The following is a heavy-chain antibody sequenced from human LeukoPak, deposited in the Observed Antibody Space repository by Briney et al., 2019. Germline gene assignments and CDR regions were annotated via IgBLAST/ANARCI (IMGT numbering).Heavy chain of an antibody. CDR3: ARERFCSSTSCSRFDP. J-gene: IGHJ5*02. Sequence: ASVKVSCKASGYTFTSYGISWVRQAPGQGLEWMGWISAYNGNTNYAQKLRGRVTMTTDTSTSTAYMELRSLRSDDTAVYYCARERFCSSTSCSRFDPWGQGTLVTVSS. D-gene: IGHD2-2*01. CDR2: ISAYNGNT. CDR1: GYTFTSYG. V-gene: IGHV1-18*01.